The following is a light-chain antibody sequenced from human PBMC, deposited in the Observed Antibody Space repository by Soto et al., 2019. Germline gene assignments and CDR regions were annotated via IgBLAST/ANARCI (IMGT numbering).Light chain of an antibody. Sequence: QSVLTQPASVSGSPGQSITISCTGTSSDVGGYNYVSWYQQHPGKAPKLMIYEVSNRPSGVSNRFSGSKSGNTASLTISGPQAEDEADYYCASYAGSRTYVFGSGTKVTVL. CDR1: SSDVGGYNY. J-gene: IGLJ1*01. V-gene: IGLV2-14*01. CDR2: EVS. CDR3: ASYAGSRTYV.